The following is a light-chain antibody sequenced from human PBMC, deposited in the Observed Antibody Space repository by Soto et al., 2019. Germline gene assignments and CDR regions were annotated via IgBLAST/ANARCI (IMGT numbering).Light chain of an antibody. CDR3: SSYTSSSTLVV. CDR1: SS. J-gene: IGLJ2*01. Sequence: QSVLTQPASVSGSPGQSVAISCTGTSSVSWYQQHPGKAPKLMIYDVSNRPSGVSNRFSGSKSGNTASLTISGLQAEDEADYYCSSYTSSSTLVVFGGGTKLTVL. V-gene: IGLV2-14*01. CDR2: DVS.